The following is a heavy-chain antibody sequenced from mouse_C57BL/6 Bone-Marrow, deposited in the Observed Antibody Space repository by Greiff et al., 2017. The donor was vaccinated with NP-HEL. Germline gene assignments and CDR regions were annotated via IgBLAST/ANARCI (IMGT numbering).Heavy chain of an antibody. J-gene: IGHJ2*01. CDR3: AKPYGSPS. D-gene: IGHD1-1*01. Sequence: QVQLQPSGAELARPGASVKLSCKASGYTFTSYGISWVKQRTGQGLEWIGEIYPRSGNTYYNEKFKGKATLTADKSSSTAYMELRSLTSEDSAVYFCAKPYGSPSWGQGTTLTVSS. V-gene: IGHV1-81*01. CDR2: IYPRSGNT. CDR1: GYTFTSYG.